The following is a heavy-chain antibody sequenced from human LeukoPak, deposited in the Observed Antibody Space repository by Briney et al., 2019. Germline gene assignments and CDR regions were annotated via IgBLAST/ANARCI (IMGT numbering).Heavy chain of an antibody. CDR3: AKGWYGNNWFDP. J-gene: IGHJ5*02. CDR2: FDPEDGET. V-gene: IGHV1-24*01. Sequence: ASVKVSCKVSGYTLTELSMHWVRQAPGKGLEWMGGFDPEDGETIYAQKFQGRVTMTEDTSTDTAYMELSSLRSEDTAVYYCAKGWYGNNWFDPWGQGTLVTVSS. CDR1: GYTLTELS. D-gene: IGHD6-13*01.